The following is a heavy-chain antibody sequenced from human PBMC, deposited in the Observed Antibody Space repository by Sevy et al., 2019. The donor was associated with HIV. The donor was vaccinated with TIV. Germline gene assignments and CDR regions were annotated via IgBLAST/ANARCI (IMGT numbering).Heavy chain of an antibody. J-gene: IGHJ2*01. Sequence: ASVKVSCKASGGTFSSYAISWVRQAPGQGLEWMGGIIPIFGTANYAQKFQGRVTITADESTSTAYMELSSLRSEDTAVYYCARDQPHSGSHPAGYFDLWGRGTLVTVSS. D-gene: IGHD1-26*01. CDR1: GGTFSSYA. CDR3: ARDQPHSGSHPAGYFDL. V-gene: IGHV1-69*13. CDR2: IIPIFGTA.